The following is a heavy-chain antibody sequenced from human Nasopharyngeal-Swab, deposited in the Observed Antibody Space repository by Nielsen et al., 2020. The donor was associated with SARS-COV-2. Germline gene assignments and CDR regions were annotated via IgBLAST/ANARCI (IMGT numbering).Heavy chain of an antibody. CDR3: ARAILWFGELFPYFDY. CDR1: GGSISSGGYY. Sequence: LRLSCTVSGGSISSGGYYWSWIRQHPGKGLEWLGYIYYSGSTYYNPSLKSRVTISVDTSKNQFSLKLSSVTAADTAVYYCARAILWFGELFPYFDYWGQGTLVTVSS. J-gene: IGHJ4*02. V-gene: IGHV4-31*03. CDR2: IYYSGST. D-gene: IGHD3-10*01.